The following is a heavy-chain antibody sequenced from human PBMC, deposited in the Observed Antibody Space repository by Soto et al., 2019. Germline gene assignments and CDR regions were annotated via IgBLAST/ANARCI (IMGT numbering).Heavy chain of an antibody. V-gene: IGHV1-69*12. Sequence: QVQLVQSGAEVKKPGSSVKVSCKASGGTFSSYAISWVRQAPGQGLEWMGGIIPIFGTANYAQKFQGRVTLTADESKSTAYMELSSLRSEDTAVYYCARVVTVVKSFHYWYFDLWGRGTLVTVSS. D-gene: IGHD2-15*01. CDR3: ARVVTVVKSFHYWYFDL. J-gene: IGHJ2*01. CDR2: IIPIFGTA. CDR1: GGTFSSYA.